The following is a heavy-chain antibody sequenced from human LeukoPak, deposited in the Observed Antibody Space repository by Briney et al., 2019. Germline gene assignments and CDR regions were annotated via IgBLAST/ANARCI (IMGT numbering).Heavy chain of an antibody. CDR3: ARKRAVLKDAFDI. CDR1: GGSISSYY. V-gene: IGHV4-59*01. Sequence: SETLSLTCTVSGGSISSYYWSWIRQPPGKGLEWIGYIYYSGSTNYNPSLKSRVTISVDTSKNQFSLKLSSVTAADTAVYYCARKRAVLKDAFDIWGQGTMVTVSS. J-gene: IGHJ3*02. D-gene: IGHD1-14*01. CDR2: IYYSGST.